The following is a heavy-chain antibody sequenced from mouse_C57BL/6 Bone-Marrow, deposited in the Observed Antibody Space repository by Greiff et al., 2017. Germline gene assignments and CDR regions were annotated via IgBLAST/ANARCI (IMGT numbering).Heavy chain of an antibody. D-gene: IGHD1-1*01. CDR3: TLYYGSSSDY. V-gene: IGHV14-4*01. CDR1: GFNIKDDY. Sequence: VQLQQSGAELVRPGASVKLSCTASGFNIKDDYMHWVKQRPEQGLEWIGWIDPENGDTEYASKFQGKATITADTSSNTAYLQLSSLTSEHTAVYYCTLYYGSSSDYWGQGTTLTVSS. J-gene: IGHJ2*01. CDR2: IDPENGDT.